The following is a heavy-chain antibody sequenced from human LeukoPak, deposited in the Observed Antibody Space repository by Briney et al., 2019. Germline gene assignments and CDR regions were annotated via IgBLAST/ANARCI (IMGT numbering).Heavy chain of an antibody. V-gene: IGHV3-9*03. CDR3: AKDIGGQLIRSEGAFDI. CDR2: ISWNSGSI. Sequence: PGGSLRLSCAASGFTFDDYAMHWVRQAPGKGLEWVSGISWNSGSIGYADSVKGRFTISRDNAKNSLYLKMNSLRAEDMALYYCAKDIGGQLIRSEGAFDIWGQGTMVTVSS. J-gene: IGHJ3*02. D-gene: IGHD6-13*01. CDR1: GFTFDDYA.